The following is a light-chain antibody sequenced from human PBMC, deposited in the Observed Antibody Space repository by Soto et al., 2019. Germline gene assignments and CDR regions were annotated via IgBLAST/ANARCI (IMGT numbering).Light chain of an antibody. CDR3: SSYTSSITLV. CDR2: DVT. V-gene: IGLV2-14*03. J-gene: IGLJ3*02. CDR1: SSDIGAYNL. Sequence: QSALTQPASVSGSPGQSITISCTGTSSDIGAYNLVSWYQQHPGKVPKLLIYDVTYRPSGVSNRFSGFKSGTTASLTISGLQAEDEAYYYCSSYTSSITLVFGGGTKQTVL.